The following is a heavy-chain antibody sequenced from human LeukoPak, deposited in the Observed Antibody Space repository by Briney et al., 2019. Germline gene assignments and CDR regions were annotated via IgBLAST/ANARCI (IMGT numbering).Heavy chain of an antibody. D-gene: IGHD1-26*01. V-gene: IGHV1-8*03. CDR1: GYTFTSYD. CDR3: ARDSSPQVGATPGY. CDR2: MNPNSGNT. Sequence: ASVKVSCKASGYTFTSYDINWVRQATGQGLEWMGWMNPNSGNTGYAQKFQGRVTITRNTSISTAYMELSSLRSEDTAVYYCARDSSPQVGATPGYWGQGTLVTVSS. J-gene: IGHJ4*02.